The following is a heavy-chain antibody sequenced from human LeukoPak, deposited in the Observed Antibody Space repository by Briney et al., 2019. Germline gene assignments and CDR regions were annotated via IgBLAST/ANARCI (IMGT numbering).Heavy chain of an antibody. CDR1: GFTFSSYW. CDR3: ARDGYSFGHDFDY. CDR2: IKGDGSST. J-gene: IGHJ4*02. V-gene: IGHV3-74*01. Sequence: PGGSLRLSRAASGFTFSSYWMHWVRHTPGKGLVWVSRIKGDGSSTSYAGSVKGRFTISRDNAKNTLYLQMNSLRAEDTAVYYCARDGYSFGHDFDYWGQGTLVTVSS. D-gene: IGHD5-18*01.